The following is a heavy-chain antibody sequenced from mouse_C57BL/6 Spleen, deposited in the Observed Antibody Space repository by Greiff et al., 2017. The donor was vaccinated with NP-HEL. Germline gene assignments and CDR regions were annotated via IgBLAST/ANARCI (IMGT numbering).Heavy chain of an antibody. Sequence: QVQLKQSGPGLVAPSQRLSITCTVSGFSLTSYGVHWVRQSPGKGLEWLVVIWSDGSTTYNSALKSRLSISKDNSKSQVFLKMNSLQTDDTAMYYCARQEDYGSSYDYYAMDYWGQGTSVTVSS. CDR1: GFSLTSYG. CDR2: IWSDGST. CDR3: ARQEDYGSSYDYYAMDY. J-gene: IGHJ4*01. D-gene: IGHD1-1*01. V-gene: IGHV2-6-1*01.